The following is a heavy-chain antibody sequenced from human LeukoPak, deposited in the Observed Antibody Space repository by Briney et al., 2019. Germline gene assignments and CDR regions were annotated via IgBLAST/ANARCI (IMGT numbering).Heavy chain of an antibody. V-gene: IGHV4-61*01. J-gene: IGHJ4*02. CDR1: GGSVSSGSYY. CDR3: ARGTTTIFGVVIPYYFDY. CDR2: IYYSGST. D-gene: IGHD3-3*01. Sequence: SETLSLTCTVSGGSVSSGSYYRRWIRQPPGKGLEWIGYIYYSGSTNYNPSLKSRVTISVDTSKNQFSLKLSSVTAADTAVYYCARGTTTIFGVVIPYYFDYWGQGTLVTASS.